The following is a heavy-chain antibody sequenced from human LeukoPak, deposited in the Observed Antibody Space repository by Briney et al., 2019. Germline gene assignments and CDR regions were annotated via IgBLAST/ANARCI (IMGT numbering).Heavy chain of an antibody. V-gene: IGHV4-4*07. Sequence: SETLSLTCTVSGGSINSYYWGWVRQPAGRGLEWIGRFYPTGTSSYCTSFKTRLNMSLDTSKNQFSLKLRSVTGADTVVYYCGRQGYTASYYFVDYWSQGTLVTVSS. CDR2: FYPTGTS. J-gene: IGHJ4*02. CDR3: GRQGYTASYYFVDY. D-gene: IGHD3-10*01. CDR1: GGSINSYY.